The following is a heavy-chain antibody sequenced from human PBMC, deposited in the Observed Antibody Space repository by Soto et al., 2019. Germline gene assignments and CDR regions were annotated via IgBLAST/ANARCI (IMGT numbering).Heavy chain of an antibody. CDR3: ARGYCGGGGCYLRRDAVDV. CDR1: GFTFSAYH. Sequence: EVQLVESGGGLVMPGGSLRLSCAASGFTFSAYHMNWVRQAPGKGLELVSSINPTSSHIYYADSVRGRFTISRDDSKNSVSLQMNSLRTEDAALYYCARGYCGGGGCYLRRDAVDVWGQGTMVTVSS. V-gene: IGHV3-21*01. D-gene: IGHD2-15*01. CDR2: INPTSSHI. J-gene: IGHJ3*01.